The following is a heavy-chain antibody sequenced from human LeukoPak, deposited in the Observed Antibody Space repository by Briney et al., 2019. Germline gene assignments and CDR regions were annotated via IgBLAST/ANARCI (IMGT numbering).Heavy chain of an antibody. Sequence: AGGSLRLSCAASGFTLNNYPMHWVRQAPGKGPEWVVVISFDGNNASYPDSVSGRFTISRDNFKNTLDLQMNSLRVEDTAVYYCARGVYSSGWDDVFDIWGQGTMVTVSS. J-gene: IGHJ3*02. CDR3: ARGVYSSGWDDVFDI. CDR2: ISFDGNNA. D-gene: IGHD6-19*01. CDR1: GFTLNNYP. V-gene: IGHV3-30*01.